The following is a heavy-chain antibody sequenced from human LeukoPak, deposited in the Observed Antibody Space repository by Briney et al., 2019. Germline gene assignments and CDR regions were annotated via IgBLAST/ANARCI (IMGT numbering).Heavy chain of an antibody. CDR1: GFIFSSYS. D-gene: IGHD3-22*01. Sequence: AGGSLRLSFAASGFIFSSYSMNWVRQAPGKGLEWVSYISTTGSTTYYADSVKGRFTISRDNAKNSLYLQMNSLRDEDTAVYYCARDRSSSGYYPFDYWGQGTLVTVSS. CDR2: ISTTGSTT. J-gene: IGHJ4*02. V-gene: IGHV3-48*02. CDR3: ARDRSSSGYYPFDY.